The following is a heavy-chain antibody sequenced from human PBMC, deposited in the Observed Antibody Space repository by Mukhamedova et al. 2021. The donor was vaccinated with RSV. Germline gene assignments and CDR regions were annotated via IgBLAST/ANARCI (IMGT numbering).Heavy chain of an antibody. D-gene: IGHD1-26*01. CDR3: AKAKFSGTSKTFDY. CDR2: ISGSDGRT. J-gene: IGHJ4*02. Sequence: QSTWEGLEWVSAISGSDGRTYYADSVKGRFTISRDNSKNTLSLQMNSLRAEATAVYYCAKAKFSGTSKTFDYWGQGTLVTVSP. V-gene: IGHV3-23*01.